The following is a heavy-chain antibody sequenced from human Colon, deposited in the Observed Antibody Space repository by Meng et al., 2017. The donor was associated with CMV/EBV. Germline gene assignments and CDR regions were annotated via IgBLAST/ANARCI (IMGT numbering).Heavy chain of an antibody. CDR2: IGGSGGSK. V-gene: IGHV3-23*01. J-gene: IGHJ4*02. CDR1: GFTFSNYA. Sequence: GESLKISCAGSGFTFSNYAMRWVRQAPGKGLEWVSGIGGSGGSKFNADSVKGRFTISKDNSKNTLYLQMDSLTAEDSAVYYCAKASDHYYDFSFDSWGQGTLVTVSS. D-gene: IGHD3-22*01. CDR3: AKASDHYYDFSFDS.